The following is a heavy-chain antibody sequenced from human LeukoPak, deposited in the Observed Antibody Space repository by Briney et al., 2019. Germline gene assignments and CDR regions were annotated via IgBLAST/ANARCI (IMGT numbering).Heavy chain of an antibody. CDR2: IYYSGST. D-gene: IGHD6-6*01. V-gene: IGHV4-59*01. J-gene: IGHJ5*02. CDR1: GGSISSYY. Sequence: SETLSLTCTVSGGSISSYYWSWIRQPPGKGLDWIGYIYYSGSTNYNPSLNSPVTISVDTSKNQFSLKLSSVTAADTAVYYCARDGYSSSSERFDPWGQGTLVTVSS. CDR3: ARDGYSSSSERFDP.